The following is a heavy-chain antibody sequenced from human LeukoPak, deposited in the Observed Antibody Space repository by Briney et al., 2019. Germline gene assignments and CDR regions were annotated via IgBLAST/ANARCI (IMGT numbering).Heavy chain of an antibody. V-gene: IGHV3-23*01. CDR1: GFTFSSYS. Sequence: HAGGSLRLSCAASGFTFSSYSVSWVRQAPGKGLEWVSVISGSGENIYYADSVNGRFTISRDNSRNTLYLQMNSLRAGDTAVYYCVKDFDHWGQGTLVTVSS. CDR2: ISGSGENI. CDR3: VKDFDH. J-gene: IGHJ4*02.